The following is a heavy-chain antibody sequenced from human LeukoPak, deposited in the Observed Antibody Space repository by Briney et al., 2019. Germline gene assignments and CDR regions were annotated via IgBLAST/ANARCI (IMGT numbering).Heavy chain of an antibody. D-gene: IGHD2-15*01. CDR1: GGSFSGYY. J-gene: IGHJ5*02. CDR2: INHSGST. CDR3: ASSGYCSGGSCYSGRWFDP. Sequence: SETLSLTCAVYGGSFSGYYWSWIRQPPGKGLEWIGEINHSGSTNYNPPLKSRVTISVDTSKNQFSLKLSSVTAADTAVYYCASSGYCSGGSCYSGRWFDPWGQGTLVTVSS. V-gene: IGHV4-34*01.